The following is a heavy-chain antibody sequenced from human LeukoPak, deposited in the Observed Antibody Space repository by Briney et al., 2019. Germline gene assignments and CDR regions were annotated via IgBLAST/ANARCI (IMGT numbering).Heavy chain of an antibody. Sequence: SETLSLTCTVSGGSISSGSYYWSWIRQPAGKGLEWIGRIYTSGSTNYNPSLKSRVTISVDTSKNQFSLKLSSVTAADTAVYYCASSPKDWFDPWGQGTLVTVSS. CDR3: ASSPKDWFDP. CDR1: GGSISSGSYY. V-gene: IGHV4-61*02. J-gene: IGHJ5*02. CDR2: IYTSGST.